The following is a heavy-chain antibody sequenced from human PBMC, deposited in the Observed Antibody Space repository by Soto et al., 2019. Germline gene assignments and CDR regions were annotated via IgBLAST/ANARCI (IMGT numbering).Heavy chain of an antibody. V-gene: IGHV3-23*01. Sequence: EVQLLESGGGLVQPGGSLRLSCAASGFTFSSYAMSWVRQAPGKGLEWVSAISGSGGSTYYADSVKGRFTISRDNSKNTLYLQMNSLRAEDTAVYYCAKERLPDFTNGVYVTDYYYYGMDVWGQGTTVTVSS. CDR3: AKERLPDFTNGVYVTDYYYYGMDV. CDR2: ISGSGGST. J-gene: IGHJ6*02. CDR1: GFTFSSYA. D-gene: IGHD2-8*01.